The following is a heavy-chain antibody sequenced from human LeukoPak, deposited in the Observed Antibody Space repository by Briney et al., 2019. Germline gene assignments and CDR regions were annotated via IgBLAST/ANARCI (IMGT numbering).Heavy chain of an antibody. CDR2: IRYDGSNK. CDR3: AKGWAAAGIDPNYFDY. CDR1: GFTFSSYA. Sequence: GGSLRLSCAASGFTFSSYAMSWVRQAPGKGLEWVAFIRYDGSNKYYADSVKGRFTISRDNSKNTLYLQMNSLRAEDTAVYYCAKGWAAAGIDPNYFDYWGQGTLVTVSS. V-gene: IGHV3-30*02. J-gene: IGHJ4*02. D-gene: IGHD6-13*01.